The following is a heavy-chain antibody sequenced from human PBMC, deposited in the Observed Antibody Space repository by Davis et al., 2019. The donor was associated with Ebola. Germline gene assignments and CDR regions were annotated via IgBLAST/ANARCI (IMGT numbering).Heavy chain of an antibody. CDR2: ISYDGSNK. Sequence: GESLKISCAASGFTFSSYGMHWVRQAPGKGLEWVAVISYDGSNKYYADSVKGRFTISRDNAKNSLSLQMKSLRVEDTAFYYCAKGVDYGVVTKFDYWGQGILVTVSS. D-gene: IGHD3-3*01. J-gene: IGHJ4*02. CDR3: AKGVDYGVVTKFDY. V-gene: IGHV3-30*18. CDR1: GFTFSSYG.